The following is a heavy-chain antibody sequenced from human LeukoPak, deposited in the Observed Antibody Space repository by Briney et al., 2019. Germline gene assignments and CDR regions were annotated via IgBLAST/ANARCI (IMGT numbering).Heavy chain of an antibody. V-gene: IGHV4-34*01. CDR2: INHSGST. Sequence: KASETLSLTCAVYGGSFSGYYWSWIRQPPGKGLEWIGEINHSGSTNYNPSLKSRVTISVDTSKNQFSLKLSSVTAADTAVYYCARVSGALSTVTTDYWGQGTLVTVSS. D-gene: IGHD4-17*01. CDR3: ARVSGALSTVTTDY. CDR1: GGSFSGYY. J-gene: IGHJ4*02.